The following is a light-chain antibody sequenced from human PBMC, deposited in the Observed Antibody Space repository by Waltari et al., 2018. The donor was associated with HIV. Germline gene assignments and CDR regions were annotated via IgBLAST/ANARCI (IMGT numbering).Light chain of an antibody. J-gene: IGLJ2*01. CDR2: DNN. Sequence: SVLTQPPSVSAAPGQKVTISCSGSSSNIGNNYVSWYQQLPGTAPKLLIYDNNKRPSGIPDRFSGSKSGTSATLGITGLQTGDEADYYCGTWDSSLSAEFGGGTKLTVL. CDR3: GTWDSSLSAE. V-gene: IGLV1-51*01. CDR1: SSNIGNNY.